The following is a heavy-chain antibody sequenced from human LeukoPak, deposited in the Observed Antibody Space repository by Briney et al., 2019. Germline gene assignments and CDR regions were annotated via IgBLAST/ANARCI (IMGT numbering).Heavy chain of an antibody. D-gene: IGHD1-1*01. V-gene: IGHV4-39*01. CDR1: GGSISSSSYY. J-gene: IGHJ3*02. CDR3: ADGSGDI. Sequence: KSSETLSLTCTVSGGSISSSSYYWGWIRQPPGKGLEWIGSIYYSGSTYYNPSLKRRVTISVDTSKHQFSLRLSSVTAADTAVYYCADGSGDIWGQGTMVTVSS. CDR2: IYYSGST.